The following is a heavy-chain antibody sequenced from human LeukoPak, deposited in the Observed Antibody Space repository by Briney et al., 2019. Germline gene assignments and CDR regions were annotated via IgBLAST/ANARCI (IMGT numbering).Heavy chain of an antibody. CDR1: GGPISSYY. CDR3: ARQRNWFDP. J-gene: IGHJ5*02. V-gene: IGHV4-59*08. CDR2: IYYSGST. Sequence: TSSETLSLTCTVSGGPISSYYWSWIRQPPGKGLEWIGYIYYSGSTNYNPSLKSRVTISVDTSKNQFSLKLSSVTAADTAVYYCARQRNWFDPWGQGTLVTVSS.